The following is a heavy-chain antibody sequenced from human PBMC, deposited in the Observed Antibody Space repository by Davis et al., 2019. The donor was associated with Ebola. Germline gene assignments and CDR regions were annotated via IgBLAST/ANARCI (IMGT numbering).Heavy chain of an antibody. V-gene: IGHV4-59*01. D-gene: IGHD5-12*01. CDR2: MYDRGTT. CDR3: ARGVPGGSRYDS. Sequence: MPSETLSLTCSVSGGPISSDHWDWIRQPPGKGLEWIGDMYDRGTTNYDPSLKSRVTISVDTSKNQFSLKLSSVTAADTAVYDCARGVPGGSRYDSWGQGILVTVSS. CDR1: GGPISSDH. J-gene: IGHJ4*02.